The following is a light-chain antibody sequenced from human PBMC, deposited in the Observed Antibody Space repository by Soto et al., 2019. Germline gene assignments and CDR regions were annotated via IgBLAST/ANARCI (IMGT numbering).Light chain of an antibody. J-gene: IGKJ4*01. CDR2: GIS. V-gene: IGKV1-12*01. CDR1: QAFCNL. Sequence: DIQMTQSPSSVSASVGDRVIITCRASQAFCNLLAWYQQKRGKAPKLLIYGISTLQGGVPSRFSGSESGTDFTLTISSVQPEDSATYYCQQAATFPLTFGGGTEVEIK. CDR3: QQAATFPLT.